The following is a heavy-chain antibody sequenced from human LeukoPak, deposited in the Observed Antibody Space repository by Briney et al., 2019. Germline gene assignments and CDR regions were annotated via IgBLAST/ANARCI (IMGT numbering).Heavy chain of an antibody. Sequence: ASMKVSCKVSGYNFNELSMHWVRQAPGKGLEWMGGFDPEDGETIYAQKFQGRVTMTEDTSTDTAYMELSSLRSEDTAVYYCARGARISGSWYSSVWGQGTLITVS. CDR1: GYNFNELS. CDR3: ARGARISGSWYSSV. J-gene: IGHJ4*02. D-gene: IGHD2-15*01. CDR2: FDPEDGET. V-gene: IGHV1-24*01.